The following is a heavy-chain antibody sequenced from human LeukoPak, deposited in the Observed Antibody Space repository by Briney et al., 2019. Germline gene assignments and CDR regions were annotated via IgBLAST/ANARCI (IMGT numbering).Heavy chain of an antibody. J-gene: IGHJ4*02. D-gene: IGHD4-23*01. V-gene: IGHV3-66*02. Sequence: GGSLRLSCAASGFTVSSNYMSWVREAPGKGLEWVSVIYRGGSTYYADSVKGRFTISRDNSKNTLYLQMNSLRAEDTAVYYCAREGYGGNSGYWGQGTLVTVSS. CDR2: IYRGGST. CDR1: GFTVSSNY. CDR3: AREGYGGNSGY.